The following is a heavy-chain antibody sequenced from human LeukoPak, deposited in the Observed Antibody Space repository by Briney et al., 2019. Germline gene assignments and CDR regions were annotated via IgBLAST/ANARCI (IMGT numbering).Heavy chain of an antibody. D-gene: IGHD2-2*01. Sequence: GGSLRLSCVASGFTFSSYEMNWVRQAPGKGLEWVSYISVSGSAIYYADSVKGRFTISRDNAKSSLYLQMNSLRTEDTAIYFCARDPRGFCTSTSCYAGFDSWGQGTLVTVSS. CDR3: ARDPRGFCTSTSCYAGFDS. CDR1: GFTFSSYE. J-gene: IGHJ4*02. V-gene: IGHV3-48*03. CDR2: ISVSGSAI.